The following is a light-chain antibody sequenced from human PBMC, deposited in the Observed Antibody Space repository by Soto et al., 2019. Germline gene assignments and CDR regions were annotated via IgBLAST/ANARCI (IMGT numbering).Light chain of an antibody. CDR2: GAS. Sequence: EIVMTQSPATLSVSPGERATLSCRASQSVSSNLAWYQQKPGQAPRLLIYGASTRATVIPERFSGIESGTEFTLTISSLQSEDLAVYYCQQYDNWLRTFGQGTKLEIK. CDR1: QSVSSN. CDR3: QQYDNWLRT. J-gene: IGKJ2*01. V-gene: IGKV3-15*01.